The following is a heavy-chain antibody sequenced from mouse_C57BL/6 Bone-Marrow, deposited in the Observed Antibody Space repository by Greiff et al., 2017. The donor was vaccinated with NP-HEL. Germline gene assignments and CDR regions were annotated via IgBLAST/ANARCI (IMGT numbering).Heavy chain of an antibody. J-gene: IGHJ3*01. V-gene: IGHV1-69*01. Sequence: QVQLQQSGAELVMPGASVKLSCKASGYTFTSYWMHWVKQRPGQGLEWIGEIDPSDSYTNYNQKFKGKSKLTVDKSSNTAYMPLRSLTSEASAVYYCARSKGAYWGQGTLVTVSA. CDR3: ARSKGAY. CDR1: GYTFTSYW. CDR2: IDPSDSYT.